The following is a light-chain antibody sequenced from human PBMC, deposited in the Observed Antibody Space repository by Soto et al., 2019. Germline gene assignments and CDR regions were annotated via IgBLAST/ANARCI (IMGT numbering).Light chain of an antibody. V-gene: IGLV2-14*01. CDR2: NVR. Sequence: QSVLTQPASVSGSPGQSITISCTGTSSDVGGYDYVSWYQQHPGKAPKLMIYNVRNRPSGVSNRFSGSKAGNTASLTIAGLPAEDEAAYYCSSYTSSSTVVFGGGTKLTVL. CDR3: SSYTSSSTVV. CDR1: SSDVGGYDY. J-gene: IGLJ2*01.